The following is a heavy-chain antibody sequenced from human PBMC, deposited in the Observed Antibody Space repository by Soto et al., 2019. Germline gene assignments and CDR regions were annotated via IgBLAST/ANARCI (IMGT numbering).Heavy chain of an antibody. CDR3: ARDSRKLEDRSGYYFDY. CDR1: GFTSSSYS. Sequence: EVQLVESGGGLVQPGGSLRLSCAASGFTSSSYSMNWVRQSPGKGLEWVSSISSSSSYIYYADSVKGRFTISRDNAKNSLDLPMNSRRAEDTAVDYWARDSRKLEDRSGYYFDYWGQGTLVTVSS. D-gene: IGHD3-22*01. V-gene: IGHV3-21*01. J-gene: IGHJ4*02. CDR2: ISSSSSYI.